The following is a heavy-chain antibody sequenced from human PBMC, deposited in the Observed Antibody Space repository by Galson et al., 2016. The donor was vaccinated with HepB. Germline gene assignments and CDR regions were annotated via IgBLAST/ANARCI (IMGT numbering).Heavy chain of an antibody. V-gene: IGHV5-51*01. Sequence: QSGAEVKKPGESLKISCKASGYIFTDYWIAWVRQMPGKGLEWMGRIYPRDSESRYSPSSEGQVTISVDESISTAYLQWSSLKASNTAMYYCARQGDEWDGNQYQYSHGLDVWGQGTTVTVSS. CDR1: GYIFTDYW. D-gene: IGHD1-26*01. J-gene: IGHJ6*02. CDR2: IYPRDSES. CDR3: ARQGDEWDGNQYQYSHGLDV.